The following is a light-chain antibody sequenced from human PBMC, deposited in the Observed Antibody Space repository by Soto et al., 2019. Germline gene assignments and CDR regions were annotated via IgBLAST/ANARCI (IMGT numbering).Light chain of an antibody. CDR2: DAY. CDR1: QSISNW. CDR3: QQYNTLPM. V-gene: IGKV1-5*01. J-gene: IGKJ1*01. Sequence: IQLTQSPSTLSASVGDSLTIXXRASQSISNWLAWYQQEPGKAPQXLIYDAYSLESGVPSRFSGSGSGTEFTLTISSLQPDDFATYWCQQYNTLPMFGPGTKVDIK.